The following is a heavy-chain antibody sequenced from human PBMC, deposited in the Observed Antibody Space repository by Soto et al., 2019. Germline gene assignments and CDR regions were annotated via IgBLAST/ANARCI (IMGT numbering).Heavy chain of an antibody. CDR1: GFTFTSSA. V-gene: IGHV1-58*01. Sequence: QMQLVQSGPEVKKPGTSVKVSCKASGFTFTSSAVQWVRQARGQRLEWIGWIVVGSGNTNYAQKFQERVTITRDMSTSTAYMELSSLRSEDTAVYYCAAGPTYCGGDCYDLYYYYGMDVWGQGTTVTVSS. CDR2: IVVGSGNT. D-gene: IGHD2-21*02. CDR3: AAGPTYCGGDCYDLYYYYGMDV. J-gene: IGHJ6*02.